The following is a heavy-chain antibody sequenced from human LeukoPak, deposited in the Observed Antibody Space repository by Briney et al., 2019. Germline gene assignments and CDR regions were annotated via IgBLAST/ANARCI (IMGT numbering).Heavy chain of an antibody. D-gene: IGHD6-13*01. J-gene: IGHJ5*02. Sequence: SVKVSCKASGGTFSSYAISWVRQAPGQGLEWMGGIIPIFSTANYAQKFQGRVTITADESTSTAYMELSSLRSEDAAVYYCARGSHSSSWLNWFDPWGQGTLVTVSS. CDR1: GGTFSSYA. CDR3: ARGSHSSSWLNWFDP. CDR2: IIPIFSTA. V-gene: IGHV1-69*01.